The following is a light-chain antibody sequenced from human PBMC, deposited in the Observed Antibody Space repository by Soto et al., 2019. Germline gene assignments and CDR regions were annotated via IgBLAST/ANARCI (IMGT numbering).Light chain of an antibody. CDR3: QQSHCTPYT. J-gene: IGKJ2*01. V-gene: IGKV1-39*01. CDR2: AAS. Sequence: DIQMTQSPSSLSASFGDRVTLTCRASQSIDTYLKLYQQKLGTAPKLLMYAASTLRSGVSSRFSGSGATTYSTLTISSQQREDFATYFCQQSHCTPYTFGQGTKLEIE. CDR1: QSIDTY.